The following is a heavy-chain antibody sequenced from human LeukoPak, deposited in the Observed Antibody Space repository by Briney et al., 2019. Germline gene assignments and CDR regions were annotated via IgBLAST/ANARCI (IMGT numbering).Heavy chain of an antibody. CDR3: ARSIGLTGGGVDV. D-gene: IGHD3-9*01. Sequence: GGSLRLSCAASGFTFSDYNMNWVRQAPGKGLERVSYITNGGSTIHHADSVKGRFTISRDNAMKTLYLQMNSLRAEDTAVYYCARSIGLTGGGVDVWGQGTTVTVSS. CDR1: GFTFSDYN. V-gene: IGHV3-11*01. J-gene: IGHJ6*02. CDR2: ITNGGSTI.